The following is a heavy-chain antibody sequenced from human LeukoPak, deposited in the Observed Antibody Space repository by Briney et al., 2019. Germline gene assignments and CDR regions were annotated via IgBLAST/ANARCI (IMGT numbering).Heavy chain of an antibody. CDR3: VRRVRYFGQNDY. Sequence: SETLSLTCTVSGDSISDYYWSWIRQPPGKGLEWVAYLYYSGSTVYNPSLKSRVTISVDTSKKQISLKLSSVTAADSAVYYCVRRVRYFGQNDYWGQGTLVTGSS. J-gene: IGHJ4*02. CDR2: LYYSGST. CDR1: GDSISDYY. D-gene: IGHD3-9*01. V-gene: IGHV4-59*08.